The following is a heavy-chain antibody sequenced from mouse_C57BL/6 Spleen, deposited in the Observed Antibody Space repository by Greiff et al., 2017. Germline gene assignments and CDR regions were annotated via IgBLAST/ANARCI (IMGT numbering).Heavy chain of an antibody. CDR1: GYTFTSYT. V-gene: IGHV1-4*01. CDR2: INPSSGYT. CDR3: ARLLDDYDHFAY. Sequence: VQLQQSGAELARPGASVKMSCKASGYTFTSYTMHWVKQRPGQGLEWIGYINPSSGYTKYNQKFKDKATLTADKSSSTAYMQLSSLTSEDSAVYYCARLLDDYDHFAYWGQGTLVTVSA. J-gene: IGHJ3*01. D-gene: IGHD2-4*01.